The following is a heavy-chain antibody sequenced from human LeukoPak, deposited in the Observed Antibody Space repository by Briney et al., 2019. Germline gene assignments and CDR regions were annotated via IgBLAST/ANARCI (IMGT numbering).Heavy chain of an antibody. CDR1: GFTFSSDS. D-gene: IGHD2-15*01. J-gene: IGHJ5*02. CDR3: ARDGYCSGGSCYPTGWFDP. Sequence: VGSLRLSCAASGFTFSSDSMNCVRQAPGKGLEWVSSISISSSDIYYADPVKGRFTISRDNPKNSLYLQMNSLRAEDTAVYYCARDGYCSGGSCYPTGWFDPWGQGTLVTVSS. CDR2: ISISSSDI. V-gene: IGHV3-21*01.